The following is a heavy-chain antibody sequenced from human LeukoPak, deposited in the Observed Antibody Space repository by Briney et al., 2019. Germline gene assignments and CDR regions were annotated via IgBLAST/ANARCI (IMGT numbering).Heavy chain of an antibody. D-gene: IGHD3-22*01. Sequence: SETLSLTCTVSGGSISSSSYYWGWIRQPPGKGLEWIGEINHSGSTNYNPSLKSRVTISVDTSKNQFSLKLSSVTAADTVVYDCARHRSSEIGGGYYPADYWGQGTLVTVSS. CDR3: ARHRSSEIGGGYYPADY. CDR1: GGSISSSSYY. J-gene: IGHJ4*02. CDR2: INHSGST. V-gene: IGHV4-39*01.